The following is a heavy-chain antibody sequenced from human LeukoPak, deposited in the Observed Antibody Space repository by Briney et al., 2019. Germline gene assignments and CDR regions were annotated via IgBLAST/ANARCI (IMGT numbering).Heavy chain of an antibody. CDR3: AKVSGNWGMENAFDI. V-gene: IGHV3-30*02. D-gene: IGHD7-27*01. J-gene: IGHJ3*02. CDR2: IRYDGSNK. CDR1: GFTFSSYG. Sequence: GGSLRLSCAASGFTFSSYGMHWVRQAPGKGLEWVAFIRYDGSNKYYADSVKGRFTISRDNSKNTLYLQMNSLRAEDTAVYFCAKVSGNWGMENAFDIWGQGTMVTVSS.